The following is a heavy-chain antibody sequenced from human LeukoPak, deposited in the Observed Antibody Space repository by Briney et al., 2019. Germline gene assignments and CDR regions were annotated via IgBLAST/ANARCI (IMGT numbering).Heavy chain of an antibody. CDR3: AKELYYYDSSGSFDY. CDR1: GLAFSSHA. D-gene: IGHD3-22*01. CDR2: IGVGGGDT. Sequence: GGSLRLSCAASGLAFSSHAMSWVRKAPGKGLEGAPGIGVGGGDTYYADSVKGRFTISRDNSKNTLYLQMNSLRAEDTAVYYCAKELYYYDSSGSFDYWGQGTLVAVSS. J-gene: IGHJ4*02. V-gene: IGHV3-23*01.